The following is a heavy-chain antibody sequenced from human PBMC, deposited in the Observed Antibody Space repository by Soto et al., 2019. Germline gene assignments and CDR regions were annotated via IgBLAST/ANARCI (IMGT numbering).Heavy chain of an antibody. J-gene: IGHJ4*02. CDR3: AKASGYSSGWDH. D-gene: IGHD6-19*01. Sequence: AGGSLRLSCAASGFTFNNYAMSWVRQAPGKGLDWVSGISGGGGTTYYAGSVKGRFTVSSDNSKSTLYLHMNSLRADDTAVYYCAKASGYSSGWDHWGPGILVTVSS. V-gene: IGHV3-23*01. CDR1: GFTFNNYA. CDR2: ISGGGGTT.